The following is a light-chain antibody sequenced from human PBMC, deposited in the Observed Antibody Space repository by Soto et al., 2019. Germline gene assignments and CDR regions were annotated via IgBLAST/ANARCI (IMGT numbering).Light chain of an antibody. Sequence: DIQMTQSPSSLSASVGDRVTITCRASQTISNYLNWYQQKPGRAPKLLIYGASSLQSGVPSRFSGSGSGTEFPLTISRRQSEDFATYHCQQNYRTPRTFGQGTKVEI. CDR3: QQNYRTPRT. CDR2: GAS. J-gene: IGKJ1*01. CDR1: QTISNY. V-gene: IGKV1-39*01.